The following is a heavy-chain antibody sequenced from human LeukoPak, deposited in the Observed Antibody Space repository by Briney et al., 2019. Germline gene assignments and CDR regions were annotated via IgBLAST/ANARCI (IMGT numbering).Heavy chain of an antibody. CDR1: GFTFSSYA. CDR3: AKDVRGAAADPDNWFDP. CDR2: ISGSGGST. Sequence: GGSLRLSCAASGFTFSSYAMSWVRRAPGKGLEWVSAISGSGGSTYYADSVKGRFTISRDNSKNTLYLQMNSLRAEDTAVYYCAKDVRGAAADPDNWFDPWGQGTLVTVSS. J-gene: IGHJ5*02. V-gene: IGHV3-23*01. D-gene: IGHD6-13*01.